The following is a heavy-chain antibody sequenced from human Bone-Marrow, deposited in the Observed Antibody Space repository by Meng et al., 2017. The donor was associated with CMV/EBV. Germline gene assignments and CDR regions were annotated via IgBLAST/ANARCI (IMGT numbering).Heavy chain of an antibody. V-gene: IGHV4-59*12. D-gene: IGHD4-11*01. J-gene: IGHJ6*02. CDR1: GGSISSYY. Sequence: SETLSLTCTVSGGSISSYYWSWIRQPPGKGLEWIGYIYYSGSTNYNPSLKSRVTISVDKSKNQFSLKLSSVTAADTAVYYCARGYSNYRYYYGMDVWGQGTTVTVSS. CDR2: IYYSGST. CDR3: ARGYSNYRYYYGMDV.